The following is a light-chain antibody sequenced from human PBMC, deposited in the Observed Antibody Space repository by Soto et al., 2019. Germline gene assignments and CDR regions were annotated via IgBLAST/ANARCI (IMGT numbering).Light chain of an antibody. V-gene: IGKV3-11*01. CDR2: GAS. CDR3: QQRSRWPPVT. Sequence: EIVLTQSPATLSLSPGERATLSCRASQSVRSNLAWYQQKPGQAPRLLIYGASNRATGIPARFSGSGSETDFTLTISSLEPEDFALYFCQQRSRWPPVTFGLGTRLGIK. J-gene: IGKJ5*01. CDR1: QSVRSN.